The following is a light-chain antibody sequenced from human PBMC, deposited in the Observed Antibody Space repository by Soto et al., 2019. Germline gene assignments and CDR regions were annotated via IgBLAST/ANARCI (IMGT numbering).Light chain of an antibody. CDR1: QSISTW. J-gene: IGKJ4*01. Sequence: DIQMTQSPSTLSACVGDRVTITCRASQSISTWLAWYQQKPGKAPKLLISKASSLQSGVPSRFSGSGSGAEFTLTISSLQPDDFATYHCQQYLTFVTFGGGTKVEI. CDR3: QQYLTFVT. V-gene: IGKV1-5*03. CDR2: KAS.